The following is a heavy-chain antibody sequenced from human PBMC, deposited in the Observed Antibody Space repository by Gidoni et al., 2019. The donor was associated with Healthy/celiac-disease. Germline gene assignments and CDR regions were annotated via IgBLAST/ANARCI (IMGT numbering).Heavy chain of an antibody. D-gene: IGHD3-16*01. CDR2: ISYDGSNK. J-gene: IGHJ4*02. Sequence: QVQLVESGGGVVPPGRSLRLSCAAPGFTFSSYAMHWVRQAPGKGLAGVAVISYDGSNKYYADSVKGRFTISRDNSKNTLYLQMNSLRAEDTAVYYCARGGARDSFDYWGQGTLVTVSS. CDR1: GFTFSSYA. CDR3: ARGGARDSFDY. V-gene: IGHV3-30-3*01.